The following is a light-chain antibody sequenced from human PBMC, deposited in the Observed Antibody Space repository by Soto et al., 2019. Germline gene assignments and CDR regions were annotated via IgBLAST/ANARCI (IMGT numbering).Light chain of an antibody. CDR1: SSDVGGYNY. CDR3: TSSTSGSLYV. CDR2: NVS. V-gene: IGLV2-14*01. J-gene: IGLJ1*01. Sequence: QSVLTQAASVSGSPGQSITISCTGTSSDVGGYNYVSWYQQFPGKVPKLLIYNVSNRPSGVSNRFSGSKSGNTASLTISGLQAEDEADYFCTSSTSGSLYVFGKGTKVTV.